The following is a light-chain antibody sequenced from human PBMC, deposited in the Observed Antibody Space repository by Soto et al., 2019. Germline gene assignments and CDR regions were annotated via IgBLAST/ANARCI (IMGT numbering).Light chain of an antibody. V-gene: IGLV2-14*03. Sequence: QSVLTQPVSVSGSPGQSITISCTGTSSDVGGYNYVSWYQQHPGKATKLMIYDVSNRPSGVSNRFSGSKSGNTASLTIFGLQAEDEADYYCCSYTSGSTYVFGTGTKVTVL. CDR3: CSYTSGSTYV. J-gene: IGLJ1*01. CDR1: SSDVGGYNY. CDR2: DVS.